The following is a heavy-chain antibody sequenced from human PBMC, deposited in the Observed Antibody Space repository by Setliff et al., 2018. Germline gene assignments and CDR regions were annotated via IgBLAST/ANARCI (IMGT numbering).Heavy chain of an antibody. CDR1: GFMFSQSW. V-gene: IGHV3-74*01. CDR3: VRDNGGIDS. D-gene: IGHD7-27*01. Sequence: PGGSLRLSCEAPGFMFSQSWMRWVRQPPGKEVVWVSSINADGTITNYADSVKGRFTISRDNAKNTVYLEMNSLRVEDTAFYYCVRDNGGIDSWGQGTLVTVSS. J-gene: IGHJ4*02. CDR2: INADGTIT.